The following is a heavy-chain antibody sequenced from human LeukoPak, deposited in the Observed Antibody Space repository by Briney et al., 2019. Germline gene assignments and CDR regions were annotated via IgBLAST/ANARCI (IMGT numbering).Heavy chain of an antibody. CDR1: GFTFSSYE. J-gene: IGHJ4*02. CDR3: ARRAGAYSHPYDY. V-gene: IGHV3-48*03. CDR2: ISSSGSTL. D-gene: IGHD4/OR15-4a*01. Sequence: GGSLRLSCAASGFTFSSYEMNWVRQAPGKGLEWVSYISSSGSTLDYSDSVKGRFTISRDKSKNTLYLQMNSLRAEDTAVYYCARRAGAYSHPYDYWGQGTLVTVSS.